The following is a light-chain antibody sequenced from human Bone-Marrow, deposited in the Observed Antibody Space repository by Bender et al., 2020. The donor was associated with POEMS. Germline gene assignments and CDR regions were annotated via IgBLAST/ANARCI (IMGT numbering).Light chain of an antibody. J-gene: IGLJ2*01. Sequence: QSVLTQPPSASGTPGQRVTISCSGGSSNIGAHAVNWYQHLPGTAPKLLIYSSHRRPSEVPDRFSGSRSGNTATLTISGVEAGDEADYYCQVWDTSPDLSATFGGGTQLTVL. V-gene: IGLV1-44*01. CDR1: SSNIGAHA. CDR3: QVWDTSPDLSAT. CDR2: SSH.